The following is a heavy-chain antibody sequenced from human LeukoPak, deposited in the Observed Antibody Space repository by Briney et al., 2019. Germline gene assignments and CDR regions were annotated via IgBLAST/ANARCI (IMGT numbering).Heavy chain of an antibody. CDR3: ARDRYYDSSGYYYRNAPGSFQH. CDR1: GFTFSSYG. V-gene: IGHV3-23*01. Sequence: QSGGSLRLSCAASGFTFSSYGMSWVRQAPGKGLEWVSAISGSGGSTYYADSVKGRFTISRDNSKNTLYLQMNSLRAEDTAVYYCARDRYYDSSGYYYRNAPGSFQHWGQGTLVTVSS. J-gene: IGHJ1*01. CDR2: ISGSGGST. D-gene: IGHD3-22*01.